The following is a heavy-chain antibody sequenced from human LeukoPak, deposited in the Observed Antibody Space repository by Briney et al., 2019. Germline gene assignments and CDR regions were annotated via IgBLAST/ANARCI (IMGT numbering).Heavy chain of an antibody. D-gene: IGHD3-3*01. CDR1: GFTVSSNY. J-gene: IGHJ4*02. Sequence: GGSLRLSCAASGFTVSSNYMSWVRQPPGKGLEWVSVIYSGGSTYYADSVTGRFTISRDNPKNTLYLQMNSLRAEDTAVYYCARVRFLEYLPQYYFDYWGQGTLVTVSS. CDR2: IYSGGST. CDR3: ARVRFLEYLPQYYFDY. V-gene: IGHV3-53*01.